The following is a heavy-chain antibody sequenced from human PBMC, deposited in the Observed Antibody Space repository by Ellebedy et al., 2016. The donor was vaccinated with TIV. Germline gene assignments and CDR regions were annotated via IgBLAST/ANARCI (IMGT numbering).Heavy chain of an antibody. CDR1: GGSIRSSNW. J-gene: IGHJ4*02. Sequence: SQTLSLTCAVSGGSIRSSNWWPWVRQAPGRGLEWIGEVYHSGSTYYNPSLESRVTMSVDKSKNQFSLKLSSVTAADTAVYYCARDRDVTSRGIIDSWGQGILVTVSS. CDR2: VYHSGST. D-gene: IGHD3-10*01. CDR3: ARDRDVTSRGIIDS. V-gene: IGHV4-4*02.